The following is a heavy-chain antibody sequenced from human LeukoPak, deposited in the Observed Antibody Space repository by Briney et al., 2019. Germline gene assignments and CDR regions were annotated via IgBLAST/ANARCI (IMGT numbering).Heavy chain of an antibody. J-gene: IGHJ4*02. D-gene: IGHD3-22*01. V-gene: IGHV3-23*01. CDR3: AKDGGGYYYGLDY. CDR1: GFTFSSYG. Sequence: PGGTLRLSCAASGFTFSSYGMSWVHQAPGKGLEWVSAISGSGGSTYYADSVKGRFTISRDNSKNTLYLQMNSLRAEDTAVYYCAKDGGGYYYGLDYWGQGTLVTVSS. CDR2: ISGSGGST.